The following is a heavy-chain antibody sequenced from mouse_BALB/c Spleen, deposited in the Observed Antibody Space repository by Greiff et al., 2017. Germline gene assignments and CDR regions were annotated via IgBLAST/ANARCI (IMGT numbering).Heavy chain of an antibody. CDR2: IYPGDGDT. J-gene: IGHJ4*01. Sequence: QVQLQQSGPELVKPGASVKISCKASGYAFSSSWMNWVKQRPGQGLEWIGRIYPGDGDTNYNGKFKGKATLTADKSSSTAYMQLSSLTSVDSAVYFCARLMDYWGQGTSVTVSS. CDR1: GYAFSSSW. CDR3: ARLMDY. V-gene: IGHV1-82*01.